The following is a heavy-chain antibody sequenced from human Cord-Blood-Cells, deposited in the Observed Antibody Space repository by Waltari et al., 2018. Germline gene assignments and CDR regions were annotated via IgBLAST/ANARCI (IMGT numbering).Heavy chain of an antibody. CDR3: ARVPDGGFWSGYYYYGMDV. CDR2: IYPGDSDT. D-gene: IGHD3-3*01. V-gene: IGHV5-51*03. J-gene: IGHJ6*02. CDR1: GYSFTSYW. Sequence: EVQLVQSGAEVKKPGESLKISCKGSGYSFTSYWIGWVRQMPGQGLEWMGIIYPGDSDTRYSPSLQGQVTISADKSISTAYLQWSSLKASDTAMYYCARVPDGGFWSGYYYYGMDVWGQGTTVTVSS.